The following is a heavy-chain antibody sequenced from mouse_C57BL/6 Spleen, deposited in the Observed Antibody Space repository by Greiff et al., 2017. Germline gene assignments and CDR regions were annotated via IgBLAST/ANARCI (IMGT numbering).Heavy chain of an antibody. D-gene: IGHD6-1*01. CDR3: ARWGLRDAMDY. J-gene: IGHJ4*01. CDR1: GYTFTSYW. CDR2: IDPSDSYT. Sequence: VQLQQPGAELVRPGTSVKLSCKASGYTFTSYWMHWVKQRPGQGLEWIGVIDPSDSYTNYNQKFKGKATLTVDTSSSTAYMQLSSLTSEDSAGYYCARWGLRDAMDYWGQGTSVTVSS. V-gene: IGHV1-59*01.